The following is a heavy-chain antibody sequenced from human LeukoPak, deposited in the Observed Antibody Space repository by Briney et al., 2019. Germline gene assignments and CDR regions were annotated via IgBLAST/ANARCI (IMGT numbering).Heavy chain of an antibody. D-gene: IGHD5-18*01. Sequence: SETLSLTCAVYGGSFSGYYWSWIRQPPGKGLEWIGEINHSGSTNYNPSLKSRVTISVDTSKNQFSLKLSSVTAADTAVYYCARGPRGYSYGYGYYFDYWGQGTLVTVSS. CDR2: INHSGST. J-gene: IGHJ4*02. V-gene: IGHV4-34*01. CDR3: ARGPRGYSYGYGYYFDY. CDR1: GGSFSGYY.